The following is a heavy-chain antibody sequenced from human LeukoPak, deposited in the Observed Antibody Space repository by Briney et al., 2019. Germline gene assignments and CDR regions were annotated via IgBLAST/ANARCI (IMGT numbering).Heavy chain of an antibody. Sequence: ASVKVSCKVSGYTLTELSMHWVRQAPGKGLEWMGGFDPEDGETIYAQKFQGRVTMTEDTSTDTAYMELSSLRSEDTAVYYCATDGLVLVVAATPSTGGMDVWGQGTTVTVSS. CDR2: FDPEDGET. CDR3: ATDGLVLVVAATPSTGGMDV. CDR1: GYTLTELS. D-gene: IGHD2-15*01. V-gene: IGHV1-24*01. J-gene: IGHJ6*02.